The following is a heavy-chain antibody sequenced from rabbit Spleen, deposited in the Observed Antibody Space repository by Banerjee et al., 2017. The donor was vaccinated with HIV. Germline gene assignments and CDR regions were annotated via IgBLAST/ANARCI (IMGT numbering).Heavy chain of an antibody. CDR2: INTGRTYT. CDR1: GFTLNSYYM. CDR3: ARDLAGVIGWNFNL. V-gene: IGHV1S45*01. Sequence: QQQLVEAGGGQVKPGGTLTLSGKASGFTLNSYYMNWVRQAQGKGLEWIGSINTGRTYTWYESLAKGRFTISKTSSTTVTLQMTSLTAADTATYFCARDLAGVIGWNFNLWGPGTLVTVS. D-gene: IGHD4-1*01. J-gene: IGHJ4*01.